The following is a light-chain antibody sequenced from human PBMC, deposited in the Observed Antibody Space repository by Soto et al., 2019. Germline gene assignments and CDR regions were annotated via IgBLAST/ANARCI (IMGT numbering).Light chain of an antibody. J-gene: IGLJ2*01. V-gene: IGLV2-14*01. CDR2: EVS. CDR3: ASYTTSSTLVV. Sequence: QSVLTQPASVSGSPGQSITISCTGTSSDVGAYNYISWYQQHPGKAPKLMIYEVSDRPSGVSNRFSGSKSGNTASLTISGLQPEDEADYYCASYTTSSTLVVFGGGTKVTVL. CDR1: SSDVGAYNY.